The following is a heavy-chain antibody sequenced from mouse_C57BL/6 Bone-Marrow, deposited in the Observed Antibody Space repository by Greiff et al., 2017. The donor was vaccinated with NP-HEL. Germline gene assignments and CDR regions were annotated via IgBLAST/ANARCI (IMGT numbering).Heavy chain of an antibody. V-gene: IGHV7-3*01. Sequence: EVQGVESGGGLVQPGGSLSLSCAASGFTFTDYYMSWVRQPPGKALEWLGFIRNKANGYTTEYSVSVKGRFTIARDKCQSTIYLQMNALRAEDSATYYCARSIYYDYADDPFYARDYWGQGTSVTVSS. CDR3: ARSIYYDYADDPFYARDY. D-gene: IGHD2-4*01. CDR1: GFTFTDYY. J-gene: IGHJ4*01. CDR2: IRNKANGYTT.